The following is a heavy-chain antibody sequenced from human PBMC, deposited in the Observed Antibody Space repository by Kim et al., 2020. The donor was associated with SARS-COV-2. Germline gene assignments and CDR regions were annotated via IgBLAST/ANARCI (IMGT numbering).Heavy chain of an antibody. J-gene: IGHJ5*02. CDR3: ARGNYYGSGSYYSRFDP. V-gene: IGHV4-34*01. CDR2: INHSGST. CDR1: GGSFSGYY. Sequence: SETLSLTCAVYGGSFSGYYWSWIRQPPGKGLEWIGEINHSGSTNYNPSLKSRVTISVDTSKNQFSLKLSSVTAADTAVYYCARGNYYGSGSYYSRFDPWGQGTLVTVSS. D-gene: IGHD3-10*01.